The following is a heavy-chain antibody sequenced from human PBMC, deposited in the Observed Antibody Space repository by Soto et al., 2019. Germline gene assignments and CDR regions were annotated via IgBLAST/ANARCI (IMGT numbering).Heavy chain of an antibody. V-gene: IGHV3-23*01. Sequence: GGPLRLSSAASGFTFSSSSMRLLRQATGKGLEWVSSGSGSGDSACHADAVKGRFTISRDNSKSTLYLQMNSLRTEDTAVYYYAKDNSGWDGWFGPWGNVTLVTVAS. D-gene: IGHD6-19*01. CDR3: AKDNSGWDGWFGP. CDR1: GFTFSSSS. CDR2: GSGSGDSA. J-gene: IGHJ5*02.